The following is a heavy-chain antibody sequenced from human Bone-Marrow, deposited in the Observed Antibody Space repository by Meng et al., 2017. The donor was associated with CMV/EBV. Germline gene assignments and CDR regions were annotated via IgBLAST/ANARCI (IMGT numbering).Heavy chain of an antibody. CDR2: IYYSGST. D-gene: IGHD4-17*01. J-gene: IGHJ4*02. Sequence: SETLSLTCTVSGGSVSSGSYYWSWIRQPPGKGLEWIGYIYYSGSTNYNPSLKSRVTISVDTSKNQFSLKLSSVTAADTAVYYCARSPVTTPTYDYWGQGTLVNGAS. V-gene: IGHV4-61*01. CDR3: ARSPVTTPTYDY. CDR1: GGSVSSGSYY.